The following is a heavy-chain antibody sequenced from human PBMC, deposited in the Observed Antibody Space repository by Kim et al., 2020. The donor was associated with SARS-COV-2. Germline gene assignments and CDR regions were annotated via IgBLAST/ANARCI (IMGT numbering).Heavy chain of an antibody. CDR2: IKQDGSEK. D-gene: IGHD2-2*01. Sequence: GGSLRLSCAASGFTFSSYWMSWVRQAPGKGLEWVANIKQDGSEKYYVDSVKGRFTISRDNAKNSLYLQMNSLRAEDTAVYYCARDFLSFPPSGFDYWGQGPLVTVSS. CDR3: ARDFLSFPPSGFDY. CDR1: GFTFSSYW. V-gene: IGHV3-7*03. J-gene: IGHJ4*02.